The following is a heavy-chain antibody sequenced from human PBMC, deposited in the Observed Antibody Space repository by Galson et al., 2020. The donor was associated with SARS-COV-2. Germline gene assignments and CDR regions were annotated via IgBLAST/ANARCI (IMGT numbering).Heavy chain of an antibody. V-gene: IGHV4-39*01. J-gene: IGHJ5*02. Sequence: SETLSLTCTDSGGAISSSSYYWGWIRQPPGKGLAWIGSIYYSGSTYYNPSLKSRVTISVDTSKNQFSLKLSSVTAADTAVYYCARLLDCSGGSCPHNWFDPWGQGTLVTVSS. CDR3: ARLLDCSGGSCPHNWFDP. CDR1: GGAISSSSYY. D-gene: IGHD2-15*01. CDR2: IYYSGST.